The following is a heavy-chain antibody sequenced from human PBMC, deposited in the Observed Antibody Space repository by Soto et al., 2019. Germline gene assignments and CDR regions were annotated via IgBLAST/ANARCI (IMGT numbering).Heavy chain of an antibody. Sequence: QVQLVESGGGVVQPGRSLRLSCAASGFTFSSYGMHWVRQAAGKGLEWVAVIWYDGSNKYYADSVKGRFTISRDNSKNTLYLQMNSLRAEDTAVYYCARDRQTYGTYYYYYGMDVWGQGTTVTVSS. D-gene: IGHD4-17*01. CDR1: GFTFSSYG. CDR3: ARDRQTYGTYYYYYGMDV. CDR2: IWYDGSNK. V-gene: IGHV3-33*01. J-gene: IGHJ6*02.